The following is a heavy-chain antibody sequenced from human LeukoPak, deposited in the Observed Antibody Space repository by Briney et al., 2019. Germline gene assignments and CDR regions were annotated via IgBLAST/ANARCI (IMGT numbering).Heavy chain of an antibody. CDR3: AKGAGPPWFDP. J-gene: IGHJ5*02. Sequence: PSETLFLTCTVSGGSISSGSYYWSWIRQPAGKGLEWIGRIYTSGSTNYNPSLKSRVTISVDTSKNQFSLKLSSVTAADTAVYYCAKGAGPPWFDPWGQGTLVTVSS. CDR1: GGSISSGSYY. CDR2: IYTSGST. D-gene: IGHD6-19*01. V-gene: IGHV4-61*02.